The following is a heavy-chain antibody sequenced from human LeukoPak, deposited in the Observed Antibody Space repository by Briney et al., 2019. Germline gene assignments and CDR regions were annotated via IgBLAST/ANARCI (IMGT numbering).Heavy chain of an antibody. V-gene: IGHV3-48*03. CDR3: AKVIREVDMSHDY. CDR1: GFTFSSYE. J-gene: IGHJ4*02. D-gene: IGHD5-24*01. CDR2: ISTSGSTI. Sequence: GGSLRLSCAASGFTFSSYEMNWVRQAPGKGLEWVSYISTSGSTIYYADSVKGRFTISRDNSKNTLYLQMNSLRVEDTAVYYCAKVIREVDMSHDYWGQGALVTVSS.